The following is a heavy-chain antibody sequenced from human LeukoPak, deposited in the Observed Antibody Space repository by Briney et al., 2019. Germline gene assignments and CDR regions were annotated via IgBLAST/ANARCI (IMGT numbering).Heavy chain of an antibody. CDR1: GFTFSSYS. CDR3: ARGEMTTVTKAGY. V-gene: IGHV3-21*01. D-gene: IGHD4-17*01. CDR2: ISSSSSYI. J-gene: IGHJ4*02. Sequence: PGGSLRLSCAASGFTFSSYSMNWVRQAPGEGLEWVSSISSSSSYIYYADSVKGRFTTSRDNAKNSLYLQMNSLRAEDTAVYYCARGEMTTVTKAGYWGQGTLVTVSS.